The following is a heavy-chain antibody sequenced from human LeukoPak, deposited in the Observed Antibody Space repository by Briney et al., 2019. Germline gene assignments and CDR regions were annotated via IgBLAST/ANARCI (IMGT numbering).Heavy chain of an antibody. CDR2: IKQDGSEK. CDR3: AKGSGTAEDY. Sequence: GGSLRLSCTASGFTFSNYWMNWVRQAPGKGLEWVANIKQDGSEKYYVDSVKGRFTISRDNAKNSLYLQMNSLRAEDTAVYCCAKGSGTAEDYWGQGTLVTVSS. CDR1: GFTFSNYW. V-gene: IGHV3-7*03. J-gene: IGHJ4*02. D-gene: IGHD6-25*01.